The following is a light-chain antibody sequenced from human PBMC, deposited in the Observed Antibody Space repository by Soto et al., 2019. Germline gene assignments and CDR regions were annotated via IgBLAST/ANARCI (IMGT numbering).Light chain of an antibody. Sequence: QLVLTQSPSASASLGASVTLTCTLSSGHSSYAIAWHQQQAEKGPRYLMKLNRDGSHSKWDGIPDRFSGSSSGTERYLTISVLQSEDEAYYSCQTWGSGRNVVFGGGTELTVL. CDR3: QTWGSGRNVV. V-gene: IGLV4-69*01. CDR1: SGHSSYA. CDR2: LNRDGSH. J-gene: IGLJ2*01.